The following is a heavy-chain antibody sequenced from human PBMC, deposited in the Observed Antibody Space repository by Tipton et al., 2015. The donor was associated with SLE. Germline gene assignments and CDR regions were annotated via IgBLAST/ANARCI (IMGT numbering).Heavy chain of an antibody. Sequence: GLVKPSQTLSLACAISGDSISSDGVAWNWIRQSPSRGLEWLGRTYYMSKWYNDYALSVKSRLTINPDTSKNQFSLHLNSVTPEDTALYYCARGQFSAFDVWGQGKMVTVSS. J-gene: IGHJ3*01. CDR3: ARGQFSAFDV. CDR2: TYYMSKWYN. D-gene: IGHD4-11*01. CDR1: GDSISSDGVA. V-gene: IGHV6-1*01.